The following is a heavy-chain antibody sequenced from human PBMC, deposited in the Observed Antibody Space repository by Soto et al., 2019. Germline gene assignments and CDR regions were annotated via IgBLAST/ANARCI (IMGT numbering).Heavy chain of an antibody. D-gene: IGHD6-13*01. CDR1: GFTFSSYA. V-gene: IGHV3-23*01. CDR3: ARGVALTSKWYRLYFDY. Sequence: GSLRLSCAASGFTFSSYAMSWVRQAPGKGLEWVSTISGSGGGTYYADSVKGRFTISRDNSKNTLYLQMNSLSAEDTAVYFCARGVALTSKWYRLYFDYWGQGILVTVSS. J-gene: IGHJ4*02. CDR2: ISGSGGGT.